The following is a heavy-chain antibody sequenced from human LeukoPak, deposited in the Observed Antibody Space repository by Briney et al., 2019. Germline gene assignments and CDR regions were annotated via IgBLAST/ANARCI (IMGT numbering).Heavy chain of an antibody. CDR3: AGVGQQWPHYYFDY. V-gene: IGHV4-59*12. D-gene: IGHD6-19*01. CDR2: IYYNGST. J-gene: IGHJ4*02. Sequence: SETLSLTCTVSGGSISSYYWSWIRQPPGKGLEWIGYIYYNGSTNYNPSLKSRVTISVDTSKNQFSLKLRSVTAADTAVYYCAGVGQQWPHYYFDYWGQGTLVTVSS. CDR1: GGSISSYY.